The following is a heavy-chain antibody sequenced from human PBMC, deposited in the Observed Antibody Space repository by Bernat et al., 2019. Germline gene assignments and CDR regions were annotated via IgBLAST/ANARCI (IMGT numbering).Heavy chain of an antibody. CDR3: ARERGVRYFDWPIDY. V-gene: IGHV3-30*19. CDR2: ISYDGSNK. CDR1: GFTFSSYG. D-gene: IGHD3-9*01. Sequence: QVQLVESGGGVVQPGRSLRLSCAASGFTFSSYGMHWVRQAPGKGLEWVAVISYDGSNKYYADSVKGRFTISRDNSKNTLYLQMNSLRAEDTAVYYCARERGVRYFDWPIDYWGQGTLVTVSS. J-gene: IGHJ4*02.